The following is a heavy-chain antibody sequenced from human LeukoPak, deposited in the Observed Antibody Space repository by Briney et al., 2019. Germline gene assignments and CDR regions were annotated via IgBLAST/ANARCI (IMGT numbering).Heavy chain of an antibody. CDR3: AREMATNGIDY. J-gene: IGHJ4*02. V-gene: IGHV3-13*01. CDR2: IGTAGDT. Sequence: GGSLRLSCAASGFTFSSYDMHWVRQATGKGLEWVSAIGTAGDTYYPGSVKGRFTISRENAKNSLYLQMNCLRAGDTAVYYCAREMATNGIDYWGQGTLVTVSS. CDR1: GFTFSSYD. D-gene: IGHD5-24*01.